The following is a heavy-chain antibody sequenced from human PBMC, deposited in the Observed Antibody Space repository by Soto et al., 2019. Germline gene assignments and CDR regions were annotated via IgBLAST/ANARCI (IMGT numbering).Heavy chain of an antibody. CDR1: GFTFSGYS. CDR3: ARGFRNGFHV. Sequence: EVQLVESGGGLVKPGGSLRLSCVASGFTFSGYSINWVRQAPGKGLEWVSYISGPSIYIYYADSVKGRFTISRDNAKSAVYLQMNSLRAEDTAVYYFARGFRNGFHVWCPGTTVSVSS. CDR2: ISGPSIYI. J-gene: IGHJ6*02. V-gene: IGHV3-21*01. D-gene: IGHD2-8*01.